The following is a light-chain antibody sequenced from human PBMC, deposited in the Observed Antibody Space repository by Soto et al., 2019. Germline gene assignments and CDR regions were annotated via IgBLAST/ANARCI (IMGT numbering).Light chain of an antibody. J-gene: IGKJ1*01. Sequence: EIVMTQSPATLSVSPGERATLSCRASQSVGTYFAWYQQEPGQAPRLLIYGASTRAAGISPRFSGGGSGTEFTLTISSLQSEDFAVYYCQQYNDWPRTFGQGTKVGIK. V-gene: IGKV3-15*01. CDR2: GAS. CDR3: QQYNDWPRT. CDR1: QSVGTY.